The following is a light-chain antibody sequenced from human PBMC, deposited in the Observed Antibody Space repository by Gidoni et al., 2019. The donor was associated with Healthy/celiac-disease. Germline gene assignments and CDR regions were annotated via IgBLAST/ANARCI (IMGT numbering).Light chain of an antibody. CDR1: QSVSSSY. CDR3: QQYGSSPPT. Sequence: EIVLTQSPGTLSLSPGERATLSCRASQSVSSSYLAWYQQKPGQAPRLLIYGASSRATGIPDRFSGSGSGTDFTLTISRLEPEEFAVYYCQQYGSSPPTFXPXTKVDIK. CDR2: GAS. J-gene: IGKJ3*01. V-gene: IGKV3-20*01.